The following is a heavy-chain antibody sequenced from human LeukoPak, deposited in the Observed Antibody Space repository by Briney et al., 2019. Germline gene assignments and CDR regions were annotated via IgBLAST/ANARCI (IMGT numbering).Heavy chain of an antibody. CDR3: ARDRDDYPYY. D-gene: IGHD4-11*01. J-gene: IGHJ4*02. CDR2: ISSSSSYI. V-gene: IGHV3-21*01. Sequence: GRSMRLSCAASGFTFSSYSMNWVRQAPGKGLEWVSSISSSSSYIYYADSVKGRFTISRDNAKNSLYLQMNSLRAEDTAVYYCARDRDDYPYYWGQGTLVTVSS. CDR1: GFTFSSYS.